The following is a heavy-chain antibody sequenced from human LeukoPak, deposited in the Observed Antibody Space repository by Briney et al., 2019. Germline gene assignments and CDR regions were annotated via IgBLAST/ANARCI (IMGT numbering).Heavy chain of an antibody. CDR2: IWYDGSKK. V-gene: IGHV3-33*01. Sequence: PGGSLRLSCAASGFTFGSHGMHWVRQAPGKGLEWVAVIWYDGSKKYHADSVKGRFTISRDNSKNTLYLQMNSLRAEDTAVYYCARDLLGYSYDAYYFDFWGQGTLVTVSS. CDR1: GFTFGSHG. D-gene: IGHD5-18*01. J-gene: IGHJ4*02. CDR3: ARDLLGYSYDAYYFDF.